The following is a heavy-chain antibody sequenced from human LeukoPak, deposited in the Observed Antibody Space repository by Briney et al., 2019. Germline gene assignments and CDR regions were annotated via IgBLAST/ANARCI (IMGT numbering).Heavy chain of an antibody. CDR2: ISAGATST. CDR3: AKDLRDFDY. D-gene: IGHD3-9*01. CDR1: GFTFSSYS. Sequence: GGSLRLSCAASGFTFSSYSMNWVRRAPGRGLEWVSTISAGATSTHYADSVKGRFTISRDNSKNTLYLQMNSLRGEDTAVYYCAKDLRDFDYWGQGTLVTVSS. V-gene: IGHV3-23*01. J-gene: IGHJ4*02.